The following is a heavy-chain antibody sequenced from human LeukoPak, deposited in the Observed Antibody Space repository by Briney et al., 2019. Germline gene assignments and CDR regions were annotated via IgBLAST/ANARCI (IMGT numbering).Heavy chain of an antibody. CDR2: IYYSGST. J-gene: IGHJ5*02. Sequence: PAETLSLTCTVSGGSISTYSWTWIRQPPGKGLEWIGNIYYSGSTNYNPSLKSRVTISIDTSKNQFSLKVSSVTAADTAVYYCARAHSSGWPHMFDPWGQNTVDTVPS. V-gene: IGHV4-59*01. D-gene: IGHD6-19*01. CDR3: ARAHSSGWPHMFDP. CDR1: GGSISTYS.